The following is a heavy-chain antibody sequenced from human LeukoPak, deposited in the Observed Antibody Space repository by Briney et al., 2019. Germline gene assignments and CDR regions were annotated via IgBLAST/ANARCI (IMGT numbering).Heavy chain of an antibody. D-gene: IGHD6-13*01. CDR1: GGSFSGYY. Sequence: SETLSLTCAVYGGSFSGYYWSWIRQPPGKGLEWIGEINHSGSTNYNPSFKSRVTISVDTSKNQFSLKLSSVTAADTAVYCCARGLFRVAAGLEANWFDPWGQGTLVTVSS. J-gene: IGHJ5*02. CDR2: INHSGST. CDR3: ARGLFRVAAGLEANWFDP. V-gene: IGHV4-34*01.